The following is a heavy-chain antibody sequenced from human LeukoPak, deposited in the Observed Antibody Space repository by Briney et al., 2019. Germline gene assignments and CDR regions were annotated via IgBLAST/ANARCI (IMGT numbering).Heavy chain of an antibody. D-gene: IGHD6-19*01. V-gene: IGHV3-48*01. CDR1: GFTFSSYS. CDR3: AGDSSGWSSD. J-gene: IGHJ4*02. CDR2: VSSSSSTI. Sequence: PGGSLRLSCAASGFTFSSYSMNWVRQAPGKGLEWVSYVSSSSSTIYYADSVKGRFTISRDNSKNTLYLQMNSLRAEDTAVYYCAGDSSGWSSDWGQGTLVTVSS.